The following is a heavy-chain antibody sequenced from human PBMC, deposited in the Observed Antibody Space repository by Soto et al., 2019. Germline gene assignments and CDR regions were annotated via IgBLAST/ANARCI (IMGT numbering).Heavy chain of an antibody. J-gene: IGHJ4*02. CDR3: ARGTDYYGSGSYSFDY. V-gene: IGHV3-64*01. CDR1: GFTFSRYA. D-gene: IGHD3-10*01. Sequence: EVQLVESGGGLVQPGVSLRLSCAASGFTFSRYAMYWVRQAPGKGLEHVSAISSNGGSTYYANSVKGRFTISRDNSKNTLYLQMGSLRAEDMAVYYCARGTDYYGSGSYSFDYWGQGTLVTVSS. CDR2: ISSNGGST.